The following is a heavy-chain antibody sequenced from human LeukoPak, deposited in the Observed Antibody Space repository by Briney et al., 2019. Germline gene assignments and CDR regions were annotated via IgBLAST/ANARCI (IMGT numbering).Heavy chain of an antibody. CDR2: ISGSGSST. D-gene: IGHD3-22*01. Sequence: GGSLRLSCAASGFAFSSYAMSWVRQAPGKGLEWVSSISGSGSSTYYADSLKGRFTISRDNSKNTLYLQMNSLRAEDTAVYYCAKDPRGGYYLYYFDYWGQGILVTVSS. J-gene: IGHJ4*02. CDR3: AKDPRGGYYLYYFDY. CDR1: GFAFSSYA. V-gene: IGHV3-23*01.